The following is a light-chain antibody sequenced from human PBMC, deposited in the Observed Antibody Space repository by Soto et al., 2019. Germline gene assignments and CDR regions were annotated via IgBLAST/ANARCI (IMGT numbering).Light chain of an antibody. Sequence: DIVMTQSPLSLPVTPGEPASISCRSSQSLLQSNGYNYLDWYLQKPGQSPQLLIYLGSNRASGVPDRFRGSGSGPDFKLTISRVEAEDVGLYYCMQPLQSWTFGQGTKVEIK. J-gene: IGKJ1*01. CDR1: QSLLQSNGYNY. CDR3: MQPLQSWT. V-gene: IGKV2-28*01. CDR2: LGS.